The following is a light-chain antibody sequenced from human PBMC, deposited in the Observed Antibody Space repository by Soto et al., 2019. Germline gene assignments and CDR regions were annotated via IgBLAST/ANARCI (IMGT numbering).Light chain of an antibody. Sequence: SYELTQPPSVSVAPGQPARITCGGNNIGTKSVHWYQQKPGQAPVLVVYDDGDRPSGIPERISGSNSGSTATLTISRVEAGDEADYFCQVWDSISDHVIFGGGTKLTVL. CDR1: NIGTKS. CDR3: QVWDSISDHVI. J-gene: IGLJ2*01. V-gene: IGLV3-21*02. CDR2: DDG.